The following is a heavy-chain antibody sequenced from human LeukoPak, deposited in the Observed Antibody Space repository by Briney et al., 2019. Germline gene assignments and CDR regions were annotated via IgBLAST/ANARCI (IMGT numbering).Heavy chain of an antibody. V-gene: IGHV4-4*02. CDR2: IYHSGST. D-gene: IGHD5-18*01. Sequence: KPSGTLSLTCAVSGGSISSSNWWSWVRQPPGKGLEWIGEIYHSGSTNYNPSLKSRVTISVDKSKNQFSLKLSSVTAADTAVYYCARAQILDTAMVPSLYWYFDLWGRGTLVTVSS. CDR1: GGSISSSNW. CDR3: ARAQILDTAMVPSLYWYFDL. J-gene: IGHJ2*01.